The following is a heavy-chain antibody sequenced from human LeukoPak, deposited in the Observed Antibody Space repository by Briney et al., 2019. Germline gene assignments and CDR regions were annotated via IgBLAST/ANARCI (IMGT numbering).Heavy chain of an antibody. J-gene: IGHJ3*02. V-gene: IGHV1-46*01. CDR2: INPSGGST. Sequence: ASVKVSCKASGYTFTSYYMHWVRQAPGQGLEWMGIINPSGGSTSYAQKFQGRVTMTRDMSTSTVHMELSSLRSEDTAVYYCAKDGRWKEAFDIWGQGTMVTVSS. CDR1: GYTFTSYY. CDR3: AKDGRWKEAFDI. D-gene: IGHD1-1*01.